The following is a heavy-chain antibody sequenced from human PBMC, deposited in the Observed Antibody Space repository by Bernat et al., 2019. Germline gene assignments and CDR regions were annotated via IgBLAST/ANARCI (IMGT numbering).Heavy chain of an antibody. Sequence: EVQLVESGGGLVQPGGSLRLSCSASGFSFSVYAMNWVHQAPGRGLEWVSGISASGGSTYYADSVKGRFTISRDNSKNTLYLQMNSLRGEDTAVYDCARDGGHDPTGNDAFDIWGQGTMVTVSS. CDR3: ARDGGHDPTGNDAFDI. D-gene: IGHD5-12*01. CDR1: GFSFSVYA. V-gene: IGHV3-23*04. CDR2: ISASGGST. J-gene: IGHJ3*02.